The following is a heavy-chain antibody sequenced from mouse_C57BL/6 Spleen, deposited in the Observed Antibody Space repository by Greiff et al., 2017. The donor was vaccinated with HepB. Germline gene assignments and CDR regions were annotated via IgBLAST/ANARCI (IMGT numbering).Heavy chain of an antibody. V-gene: IGHV3-6*01. CDR3: ARSPRGDGWYFDV. CDR2: ISYDGSN. CDR1: GYSITSGYY. Sequence: EVQLQQSGPGLVKPSQSLSLTCSVTGYSITSGYYWNWIRQFPGNKLEWMGYISYDGSNNYNPSLKNRISITRDTSKNQFFLKLNSVTTEDTATYYCARSPRGDGWYFDVWGTGTTVTVSS. J-gene: IGHJ1*03. D-gene: IGHD3-3*01.